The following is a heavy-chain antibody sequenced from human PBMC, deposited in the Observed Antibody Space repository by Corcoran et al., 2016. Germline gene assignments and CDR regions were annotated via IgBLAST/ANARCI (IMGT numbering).Heavy chain of an antibody. Sequence: QVQLQQWGAGLLKPSETLSLTCAVYGGSFSGYYWSWIRQPPGKGLEWIGEINHSGSTNYNPSLKSRVTISVDTSKNQFSLKLSSVTAADTAVYYCARVPYSSTIRGGGFDPWGQGTLVTVSS. D-gene: IGHD6-13*01. V-gene: IGHV4-34*01. CDR3: ARVPYSSTIRGGGFDP. J-gene: IGHJ5*02. CDR2: INHSGST. CDR1: GGSFSGYY.